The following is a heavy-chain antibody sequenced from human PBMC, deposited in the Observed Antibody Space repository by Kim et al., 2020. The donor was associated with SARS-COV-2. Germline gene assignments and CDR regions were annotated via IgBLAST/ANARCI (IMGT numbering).Heavy chain of an antibody. CDR2: IYYSGST. CDR3: ATQGGYCGGDCPPWVYGMDV. V-gene: IGHV4-59*13. CDR1: GGSISSYY. D-gene: IGHD2-21*02. Sequence: SETLSLTCTVSGGSISSYYWSWIRQPPGKGLEWIGYIYYSGSTNYNPSLKSRVTISVDTSKNQFSLKLSSVTAADTAVYYCATQGGYCGGDCPPWVYGMDVWGQGTTVTVSS. J-gene: IGHJ6*02.